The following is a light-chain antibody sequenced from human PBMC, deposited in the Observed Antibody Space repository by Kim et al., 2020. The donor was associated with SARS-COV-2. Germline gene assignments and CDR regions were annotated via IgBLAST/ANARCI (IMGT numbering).Light chain of an antibody. V-gene: IGLV3-1*01. CDR3: QAWDSSTAV. J-gene: IGLJ2*01. CDR2: QDS. Sequence: SYYLPHPPSFSVSPGQTASITCSGDKLGDKYACWYQQKPGQSPVLVIYQDSKRPSGIPERFSGSNSGNTATLTISGTQAMDEADYYCQAWDSSTAVFGGGTQLTVL. CDR1: KLGDKY.